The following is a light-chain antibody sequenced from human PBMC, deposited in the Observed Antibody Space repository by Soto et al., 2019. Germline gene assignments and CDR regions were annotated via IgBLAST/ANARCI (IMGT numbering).Light chain of an antibody. CDR3: CSYAGTSTYV. J-gene: IGLJ1*01. CDR1: SSDVGSYNL. Sequence: QSALTQPASVSGSSGQSITISCTGTSSDVGSYNLVSWYQHHPGKAPKLMIYEGSKWPSGVSNRFSGSKSGNTASLTIAGLQAEDEADYYCCSYAGTSTYVFGTGTKLTVL. V-gene: IGLV2-23*01. CDR2: EGS.